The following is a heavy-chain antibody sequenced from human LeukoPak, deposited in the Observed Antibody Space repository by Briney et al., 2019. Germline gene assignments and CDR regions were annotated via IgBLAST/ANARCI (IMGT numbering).Heavy chain of an antibody. Sequence: TSETLSLTCTVSGGSISSSSYYWGWIRQPPGKGLEWIGSIYYSGSTYYNPSLKSRVTISVDTSKNQFSLKLSSVTAADTAVYYCARDLGAVAGIDYWGQGTLVTVSS. V-gene: IGHV4-39*07. CDR1: GGSISSSSYY. D-gene: IGHD6-19*01. J-gene: IGHJ4*02. CDR3: ARDLGAVAGIDY. CDR2: IYYSGST.